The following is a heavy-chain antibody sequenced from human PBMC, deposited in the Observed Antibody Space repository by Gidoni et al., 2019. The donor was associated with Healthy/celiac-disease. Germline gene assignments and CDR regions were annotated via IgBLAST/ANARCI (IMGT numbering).Heavy chain of an antibody. CDR3: ARGSYSFTYYYYGMDV. D-gene: IGHD1-26*01. J-gene: IGHJ6*02. CDR1: VYPFHSSG. Sequence: QVQLVQSGAEVKKPGASVKVSCTASVYPFHSSGIRWVRQAPGQGLEWMGWISAYNGNTNYAQKLQGRVTMTTDTSTSTAYMELRSLRSDDTAVYYCARGSYSFTYYYYGMDVWGQGTTVTVSS. V-gene: IGHV1-18*01. CDR2: ISAYNGNT.